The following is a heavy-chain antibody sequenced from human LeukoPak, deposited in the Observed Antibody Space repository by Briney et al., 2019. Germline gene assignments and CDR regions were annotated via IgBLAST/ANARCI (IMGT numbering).Heavy chain of an antibody. Sequence: GASVKVSCEASGFTFTSSAMQWVRQARGQRLEWIGWIVVGSGNTNYAQKFQGRVTMTTDTSTSTAYMELRSLRSDDTAVYYCARTSSHLVVTEDYWGQGTLVTVSS. CDR3: ARTSSHLVVTEDY. CDR2: IVVGSGNT. D-gene: IGHD2-21*02. J-gene: IGHJ4*02. CDR1: GFTFTSSA. V-gene: IGHV1-58*02.